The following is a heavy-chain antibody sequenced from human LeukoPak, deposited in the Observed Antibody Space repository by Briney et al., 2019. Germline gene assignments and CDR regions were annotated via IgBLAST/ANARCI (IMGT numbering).Heavy chain of an antibody. J-gene: IGHJ4*02. Sequence: GGSLRLSCAASGFIFSSYWMHWVRHAPGKGLAWVSRINTDGSSTSYADSVKGRFTISRDNAKNSLYLQMNSLRAEDTALYYCASGGIYYGAAFDFWGQGSLVTVSA. CDR2: INTDGSST. D-gene: IGHD1-26*01. CDR1: GFIFSSYW. CDR3: ASGGIYYGAAFDF. V-gene: IGHV3-74*01.